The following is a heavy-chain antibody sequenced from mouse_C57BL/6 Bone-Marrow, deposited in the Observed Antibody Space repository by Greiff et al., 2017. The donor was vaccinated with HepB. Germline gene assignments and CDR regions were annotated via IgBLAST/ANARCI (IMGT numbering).Heavy chain of an antibody. CDR3: ARVDYGSSWFAY. CDR1: GFTFSDYY. CDR2: INYDGSST. J-gene: IGHJ3*01. V-gene: IGHV5-16*01. Sequence: EVQLVESEGGLVQPGSSMKLSCTASGFTFSDYYMAWVRQVPEKGLEWVANINYDGSSTYYLDSLKSRFIISRDNAKNILYLQMSSLKSEDTATYYCARVDYGSSWFAYWGQGTLVTVSA. D-gene: IGHD1-1*01.